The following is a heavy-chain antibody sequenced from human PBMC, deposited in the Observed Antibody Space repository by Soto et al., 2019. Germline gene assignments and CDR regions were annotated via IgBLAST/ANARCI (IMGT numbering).Heavy chain of an antibody. J-gene: IGHJ5*02. CDR1: GGSFSGYY. CDR2: INHSGST. Sequence: SETLSLTCAVYGGSFSGYYWIWIRQPTGKGLDWIGEINHSGSTNYNPSLQSRVTISVDTSRNQFSLKLSSLTAADTAVYFLARGLSIRIFGVGIIAFFEPWAEGTLVT. V-gene: IGHV4-34*01. CDR3: ARGLSIRIFGVGIIAFFEP. D-gene: IGHD3-3*01.